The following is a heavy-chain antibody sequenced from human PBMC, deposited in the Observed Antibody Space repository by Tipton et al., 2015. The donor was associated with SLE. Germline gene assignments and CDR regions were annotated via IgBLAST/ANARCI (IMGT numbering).Heavy chain of an antibody. CDR1: GFDLSGSA. CDR3: ARDKRPFLEWLNCLDP. V-gene: IGHV3-33*08. CDR2: IWYDGSNE. J-gene: IGHJ5*02. Sequence: SLRLSCAASGFDLSGSALHWVRQAPGKGLEWVAVIWYDGSNEYYADSVKGRFTISRDNSKDTLYLQMNSLRGEDTAIYYCARDKRPFLEWLNCLDPWGQGTLVTVSS. D-gene: IGHD3-3*02.